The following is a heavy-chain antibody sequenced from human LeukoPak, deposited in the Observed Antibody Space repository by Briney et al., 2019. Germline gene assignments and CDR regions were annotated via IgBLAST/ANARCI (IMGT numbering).Heavy chain of an antibody. CDR3: ARTGIAAREGNWFDP. V-gene: IGHV1-69*13. J-gene: IGHJ5*02. Sequence: SVKVSCKASGYTFTSYDINWVRQAPGQGLEWMGGIIPIFGTANYAQKFQGRVTITADESTSTAYMELSSLRSEDTAVYYCARTGIAAREGNWFDPWGQGTLVTVSS. CDR1: GYTFTSYD. CDR2: IIPIFGTA. D-gene: IGHD6-6*01.